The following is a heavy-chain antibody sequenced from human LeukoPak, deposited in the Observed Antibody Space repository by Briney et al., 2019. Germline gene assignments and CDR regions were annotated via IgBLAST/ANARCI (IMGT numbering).Heavy chain of an antibody. CDR1: GFTFSNFW. CDR3: ARAGSSMIGFDFDY. J-gene: IGHJ4*02. Sequence: GGSLRLSCAASGFTFSNFWMQWVRQAPGKGLEWVANIKRDGSEKYYVDSVKGRFTISRDNAKNSLYLQMNSLRAEDTAVYYCARAGSSMIGFDFDYWGQGTLVTVSS. V-gene: IGHV3-7*03. D-gene: IGHD3-22*01. CDR2: IKRDGSEK.